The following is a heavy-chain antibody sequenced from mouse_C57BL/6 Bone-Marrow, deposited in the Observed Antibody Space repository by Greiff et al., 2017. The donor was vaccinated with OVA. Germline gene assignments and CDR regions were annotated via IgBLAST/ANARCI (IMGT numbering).Heavy chain of an antibody. Sequence: QVQLQQPGAELVMPGASVKLSCKASGYTFTSYWMHWVKQRPGQGLEWIGELDPSDSYTNYNQKFKGKSTLTVDKSSSTAYMQLSSLTSEDSAVYYCAREAPYYYGSSCYAMDYWGQGTSVTVSS. D-gene: IGHD1-1*01. CDR2: LDPSDSYT. V-gene: IGHV1-69*01. J-gene: IGHJ4*01. CDR3: AREAPYYYGSSCYAMDY. CDR1: GYTFTSYW.